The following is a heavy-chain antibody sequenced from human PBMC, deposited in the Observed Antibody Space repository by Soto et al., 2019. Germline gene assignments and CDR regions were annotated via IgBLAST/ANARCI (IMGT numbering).Heavy chain of an antibody. D-gene: IGHD4-17*01. V-gene: IGHV1-8*01. J-gene: IGHJ3*02. CDR3: AKSVTTNFDAFDI. Sequence: ASVKVSCKASRYTFTSYDLNWVRQATGQGLEWMGWMNPNSGNTGYAQKFQGRVTMTRNTSISTAYMELSSLRSEDTAVYYCAKSVTTNFDAFDIWGQGTMVTVSS. CDR1: RYTFTSYD. CDR2: MNPNSGNT.